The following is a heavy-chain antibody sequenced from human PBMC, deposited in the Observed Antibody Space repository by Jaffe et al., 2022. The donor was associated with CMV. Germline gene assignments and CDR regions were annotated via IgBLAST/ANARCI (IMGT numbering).Heavy chain of an antibody. V-gene: IGHV3-64D*06. D-gene: IGHD3-9*01. J-gene: IGHJ5*02. CDR2: ISRDGLST. Sequence: EVQLVESGGGLVQPGGSLRLSCSASGFTFSSSVMHWVRQVPGKGLEYVSGISRDGLSTYHADSVKGRFTISRDNSKNMLFLQMSSLRSDDTAVYYCVKDYVGNDILTGFHWLDPWGQGILVSVSS. CDR1: GFTFSSSV. CDR3: VKDYVGNDILTGFHWLDP.